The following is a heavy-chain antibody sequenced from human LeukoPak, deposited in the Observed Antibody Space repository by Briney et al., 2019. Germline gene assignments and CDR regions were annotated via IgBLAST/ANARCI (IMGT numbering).Heavy chain of an antibody. Sequence: PSETLSLTCTVSGGSISSYYWSWIRQPPGKGLEWIGYIYYSGSTNYSPSLKSRVTISVDTSKNQFSLKLSSVAAADTAVYYCARHLRYCSGGSCYPSSDWFDPWGQGTLVTVSS. J-gene: IGHJ5*02. CDR3: ARHLRYCSGGSCYPSSDWFDP. CDR2: IYYSGST. V-gene: IGHV4-59*08. D-gene: IGHD2-15*01. CDR1: GGSISSYY.